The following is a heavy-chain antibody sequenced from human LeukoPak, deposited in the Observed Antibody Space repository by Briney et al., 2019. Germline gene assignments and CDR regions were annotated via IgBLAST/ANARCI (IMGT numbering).Heavy chain of an antibody. CDR1: GFTFDDYG. Sequence: PGGSLRLSCAASGFTFDDYGMSWVRQAPGKGLEWVSGINWNGGSTGYADSVKGRFTISRDNSKNTLYLQMNSLRAEDTAVYYCARDREVGYGDSVIDYWGQGTLVTVSS. J-gene: IGHJ4*02. V-gene: IGHV3-20*04. D-gene: IGHD4-17*01. CDR2: INWNGGST. CDR3: ARDREVGYGDSVIDY.